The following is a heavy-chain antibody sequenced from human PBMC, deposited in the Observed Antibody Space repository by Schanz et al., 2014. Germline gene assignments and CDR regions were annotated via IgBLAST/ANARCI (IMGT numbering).Heavy chain of an antibody. V-gene: IGHV1-69*04. CDR3: ARDGVDAAAGGNY. CDR1: GYTFSDYG. J-gene: IGHJ4*02. CDR2: IIPSLGLA. D-gene: IGHD6-13*01. Sequence: QVQVVQSGAEVKKPGASVKVSCKTSGYTFSDYGITWVRQAPGQGLEWMGRIIPSLGLAKYEQKFQDKVTITADTSTTTAYMELSSLRSEDTAVYYCARDGVDAAAGGNYWGQGTLVTVSS.